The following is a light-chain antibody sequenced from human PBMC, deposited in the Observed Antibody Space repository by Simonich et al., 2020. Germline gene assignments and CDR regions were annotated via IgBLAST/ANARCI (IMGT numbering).Light chain of an antibody. V-gene: IGLV2-11*01. CDR2: DVS. CDR1: SSDVGGYNY. CDR3: CSYAGSYNVV. Sequence: QSALTQPRSVSGSPGQSVTISCTGTSSDVGGYNYVSWYPQHPGKAPKLMIYDVSNRPSGVPDRFSGSKSGNTASLTISGLQAEDEADYYCCSYAGSYNVVFGGGTKLTVL. J-gene: IGLJ2*01.